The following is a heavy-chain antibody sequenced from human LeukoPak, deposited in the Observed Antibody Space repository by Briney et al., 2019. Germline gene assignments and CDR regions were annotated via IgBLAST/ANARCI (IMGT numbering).Heavy chain of an antibody. V-gene: IGHV1-2*06. D-gene: IGHD6-19*01. CDR2: INPNSGGT. Sequence: ASVKVSCKASGYTFTGYYMHWVRQAPGQGLEWMGRINPNSGGTNYAQKFQGRVTMTRDTSISTAYMELSRLRSDDTAGYYCARERRYSSGWVDFDYWGQGTLVTVSS. J-gene: IGHJ4*02. CDR3: ARERRYSSGWVDFDY. CDR1: GYTFTGYY.